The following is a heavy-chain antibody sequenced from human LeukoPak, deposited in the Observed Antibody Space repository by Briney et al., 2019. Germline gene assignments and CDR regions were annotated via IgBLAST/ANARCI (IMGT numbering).Heavy chain of an antibody. Sequence: GGSLRLSCAASGFTFSSYSMNWVRQAPGKGLEWVSSISSSSSYIYYADSVKGRFTISRDNSKNTLYLHMNILRAEDTAVYFCAKDLDGDTAMTTDYWGQGTLVTVSS. V-gene: IGHV3-21*04. D-gene: IGHD5-18*01. CDR2: ISSSSSYI. J-gene: IGHJ4*02. CDR3: AKDLDGDTAMTTDY. CDR1: GFTFSSYS.